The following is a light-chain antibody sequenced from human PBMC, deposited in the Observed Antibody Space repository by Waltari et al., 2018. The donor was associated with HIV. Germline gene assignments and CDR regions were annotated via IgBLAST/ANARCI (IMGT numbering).Light chain of an antibody. Sequence: QSALTQPRPVSGSPGQSVPTPCTGTSSDVGGSNYLPWSQQHPGKAPKLMIYDFTKRPSGVPDRFSGSKSGNTASLTISGLQAEDEADYFCCSYAGGYTLVFGGGTKLTVL. J-gene: IGLJ3*02. CDR2: DFT. CDR3: CSYAGGYTLV. CDR1: SSDVGGSNY. V-gene: IGLV2-11*01.